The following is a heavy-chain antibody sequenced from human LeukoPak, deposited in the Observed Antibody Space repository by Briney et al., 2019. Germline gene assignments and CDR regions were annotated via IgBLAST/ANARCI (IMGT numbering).Heavy chain of an antibody. CDR2: IYTSGST. V-gene: IGHV4-61*02. Sequence: SQTLSLTCTVSGGSISSGSYYWSWIRQPAGKGLKWIVRIYTSGSTNYNPSLKSRVTISVDTSKNQFSLKLSSVTAAHTPVYYCARVIASFYYYMDVWGKGTTVTVSS. D-gene: IGHD2-21*01. J-gene: IGHJ6*03. CDR1: GGSISSGSYY. CDR3: ARVIASFYYYMDV.